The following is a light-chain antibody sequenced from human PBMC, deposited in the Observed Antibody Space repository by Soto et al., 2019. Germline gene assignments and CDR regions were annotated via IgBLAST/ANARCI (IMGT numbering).Light chain of an antibody. V-gene: IGKV3-11*01. CDR2: DAS. CDR3: QQRSNWPPK. J-gene: IGKJ1*01. CDR1: QSVSSY. Sequence: EIVLTQSPATLSLSPGEIATLSFSASQSVSSYLAWYQQKPGQAPRLLIYDASNRATGIPARFSGSGSGTDFTLTISSLEPEDFAVYYCQQRSNWPPKFGQGTKVDIK.